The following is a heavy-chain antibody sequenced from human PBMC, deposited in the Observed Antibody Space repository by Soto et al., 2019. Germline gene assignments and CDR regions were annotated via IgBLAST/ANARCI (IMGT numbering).Heavy chain of an antibody. Sequence: QVQLVESGGGVVQPGRSLRLSCAVSGYTVSDNGMHWVRQAPGEGLEWVAVISSDGRTTYYGDSVKGRFNISRDNAKNTLYLQRDSLRVEDTSVYYCVAKIRTGYLGQGTLVTVSS. CDR1: GYTVSDNG. CDR2: ISSDGRTT. J-gene: IGHJ4*02. CDR3: VAKIRTGY. V-gene: IGHV3-30*03.